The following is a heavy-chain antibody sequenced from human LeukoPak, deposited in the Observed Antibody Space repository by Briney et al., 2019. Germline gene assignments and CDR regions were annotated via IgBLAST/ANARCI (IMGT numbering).Heavy chain of an antibody. CDR3: ARGPYSGYDSQNWFDP. D-gene: IGHD5-12*01. CDR2: IIPIFGTA. V-gene: IGHV1-69*05. Sequence: SVKVSCKASGGTFSSYAISWVRQAPGQGLEWMGGIIPIFGTANYAQKFQGRVTITTDESTSTAYMELSSLRSEDTAVYYCARGPYSGYDSQNWFDPWGQGTLVTVSS. CDR1: GGTFSSYA. J-gene: IGHJ5*02.